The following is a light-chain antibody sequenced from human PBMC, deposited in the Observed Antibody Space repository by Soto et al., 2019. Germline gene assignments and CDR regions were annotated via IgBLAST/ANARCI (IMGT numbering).Light chain of an antibody. J-gene: IGLJ2*01. V-gene: IGLV2-8*01. CDR1: SSDVGGYNY. CDR2: EIS. Sequence: QSVLTQPPSASGSAGQSVTISCNRTSSDVGGYNYVSWYQQHPGKAPKLMISEISKRPSGVPDRFSGSKSGNTASLTVSGLQAEDEADYYCSSFAGNNNLVFGGGTKLTVL. CDR3: SSFAGNNNLV.